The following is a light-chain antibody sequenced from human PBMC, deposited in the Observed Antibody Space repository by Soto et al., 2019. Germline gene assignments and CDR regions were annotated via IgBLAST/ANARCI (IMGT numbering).Light chain of an antibody. CDR3: QQSYSTRWT. CDR1: QSISSY. Sequence: DIQLTQSPSSLSASVGDRVTITCRASQSISSYLNWYQQKPGKAAKPLIYAASSLQSGVPSRFSGSGAGRDFTLTISSLQPEDFATYYCQQSYSTRWTFGQGTKVYIK. CDR2: AAS. J-gene: IGKJ1*01. V-gene: IGKV1-39*01.